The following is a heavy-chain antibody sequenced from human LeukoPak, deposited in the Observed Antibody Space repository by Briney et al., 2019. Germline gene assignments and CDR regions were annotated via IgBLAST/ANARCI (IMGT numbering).Heavy chain of an antibody. V-gene: IGHV3-23*01. J-gene: IGHJ5*02. CDR3: AKDAGQGAYFDWLLVGWFDP. CDR1: GFSPTTYG. Sequence: GGSLRLSSAPSGFSPTTYGMTWVRPPPGKGPERVSPISASARSTYYAHSVKGRFTISRDNSKNTLYLQMNSLRAEDTAVYYCAKDAGQGAYFDWLLVGWFDPWGQGTLVTVSS. CDR2: ISASARST. D-gene: IGHD3-9*01.